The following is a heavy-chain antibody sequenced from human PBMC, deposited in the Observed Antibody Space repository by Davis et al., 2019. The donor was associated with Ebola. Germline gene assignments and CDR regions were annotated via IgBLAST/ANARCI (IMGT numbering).Heavy chain of an antibody. CDR1: GFTFSSYG. V-gene: IGHV3-30*03. CDR2: ISYDGSNK. J-gene: IGHJ4*02. Sequence: GESLKISCAASGFTFSSYGMHWVRQAPGKGLEWVAVISYDGSNKYYADSVKGRFTISRDNSKNSLYLQMNSLRAEDTAVYYCARDSWDCGGDCSAAYFDYWGQGTLVTVSS. D-gene: IGHD2-21*01. CDR3: ARDSWDCGGDCSAAYFDY.